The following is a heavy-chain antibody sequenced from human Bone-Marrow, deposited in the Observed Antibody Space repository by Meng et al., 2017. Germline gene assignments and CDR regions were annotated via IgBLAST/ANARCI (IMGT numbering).Heavy chain of an antibody. CDR3: ARDLWELRYKAPFDP. Sequence: QLQLQESGPGLVKPSATLFLPCPASGDTFSSGRYYWNWNRQAPGKGLEWIGSVYYSGITYYNPSLESRVTISVDTSKNQFSLKLSSVTAADTAVYYCARDLWELRYKAPFDPWGQGILVTVSS. CDR2: VYYSGIT. CDR1: GDTFSSGRYY. V-gene: IGHV4-39*07. J-gene: IGHJ5*02. D-gene: IGHD3-16*01.